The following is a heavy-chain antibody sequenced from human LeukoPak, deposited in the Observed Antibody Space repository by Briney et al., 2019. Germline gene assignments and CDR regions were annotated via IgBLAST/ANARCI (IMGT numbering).Heavy chain of an antibody. V-gene: IGHV3-23*01. J-gene: IGHJ6*02. CDR2: ISGSGGST. CDR3: AKDLTYYDFWSGYYAYYYCYGMDV. D-gene: IGHD3-3*01. CDR1: GFTFSTYA. Sequence: GGSLRLSCAASGFTFSTYAMSWVRQAPGKGLEWVSAISGSGGSTYYADSVKGRFTISRDNSKNTLYLQMNSLRAEDTAVYYCAKDLTYYDFWSGYYAYYYCYGMDVWGQGTTVTVSS.